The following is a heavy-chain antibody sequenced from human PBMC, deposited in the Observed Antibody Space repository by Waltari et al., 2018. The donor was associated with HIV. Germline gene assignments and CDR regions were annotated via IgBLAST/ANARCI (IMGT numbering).Heavy chain of an antibody. CDR1: GGSINSGGYY. Sequence: QVQLQESGPGLVKPSQTLSLTCTVSGGSINSGGYYWSWIRQHPGKGLEWIGYIYYSGSTYYNPSLKSRVTISVDTSKNQFSLKLRFVTAADTAVYYCARDQEVHYDSTSPSCGMDVWGQGTTVTVSS. V-gene: IGHV4-31*03. D-gene: IGHD3-22*01. CDR3: ARDQEVHYDSTSPSCGMDV. CDR2: IYYSGST. J-gene: IGHJ6*02.